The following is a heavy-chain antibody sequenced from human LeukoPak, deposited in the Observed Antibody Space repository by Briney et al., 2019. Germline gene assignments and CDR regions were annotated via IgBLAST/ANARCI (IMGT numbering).Heavy chain of an antibody. D-gene: IGHD3-22*01. CDR2: ISGSGGSK. CDR3: AKINRHYYDSSGYSDAHDAFDI. J-gene: IGHJ3*02. Sequence: GGSLRLSCAASGFTFSSYAMSWVRQAPGKGLEWVSAISGSGGSKYYADSVKGRFTISRDNSKNTLYLQMNSLRAEDTAVYYCAKINRHYYDSSGYSDAHDAFDIWGQGTMVTVSS. CDR1: GFTFSSYA. V-gene: IGHV3-23*01.